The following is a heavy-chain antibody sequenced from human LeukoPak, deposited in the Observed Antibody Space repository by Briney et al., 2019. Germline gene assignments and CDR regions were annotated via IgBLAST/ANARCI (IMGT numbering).Heavy chain of an antibody. CDR1: GFTFSNAW. J-gene: IGHJ4*02. Sequence: PGGSLRLSCAASGFTFSNAWMSWVRQAPGKGLEWVGRIKSKTDGGTTDYAAPVKGRFTISRDDSKNTLYLQMNSLKTEDTAVYYCARVQVGAAAGVPSYYFDYWGQGTLVTVSS. D-gene: IGHD6-13*01. V-gene: IGHV3-15*01. CDR3: ARVQVGAAAGVPSYYFDY. CDR2: IKSKTDGGTT.